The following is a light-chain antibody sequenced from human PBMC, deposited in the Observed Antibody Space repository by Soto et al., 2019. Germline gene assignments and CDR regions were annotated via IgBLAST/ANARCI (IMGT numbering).Light chain of an antibody. V-gene: IGKV1-12*01. J-gene: IGKJ3*01. Sequence: DIQMTQSPSSVSASVGDRVTITCRASQDISRWLAWYQQKPGKAPKLLIYAASSLQSGVPSRFSGSGSGTDFTLTISSLQPEYFATYYCQQADSFTTFGPGTKVDIK. CDR2: AAS. CDR1: QDISRW. CDR3: QQADSFTT.